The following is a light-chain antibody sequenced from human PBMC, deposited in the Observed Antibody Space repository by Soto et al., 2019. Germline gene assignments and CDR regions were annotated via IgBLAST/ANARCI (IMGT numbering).Light chain of an antibody. CDR3: QQYHGYSRT. CDR1: QSISDW. V-gene: IGKV1-5*03. Sequence: DIQMTQSPSTLSACVGDRVTITCRASQSISDWLAWYQQKPGTAPKVLIYKASTLVSGVPSRFSGSGSGTEFTLTISSLQPDDFATYYCQQYHGYSRTFGQGTKVEIK. CDR2: KAS. J-gene: IGKJ1*01.